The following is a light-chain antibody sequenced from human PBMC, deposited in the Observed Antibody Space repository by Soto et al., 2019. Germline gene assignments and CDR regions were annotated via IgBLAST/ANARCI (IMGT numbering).Light chain of an antibody. V-gene: IGLV1-47*02. Sequence: QSVLTQPPSASGTSGQRVSISCSGSSSNLGNNYVYWYQQLPGAAPKLLIHSINLRPSGVPDRFSGLKFGTSASLAISGLRSEDEAEYYCAAWDDSLTAVVFGAGPKVTV. CDR2: SIN. CDR3: AAWDDSLTAVV. J-gene: IGLJ1*01. CDR1: SSNLGNNY.